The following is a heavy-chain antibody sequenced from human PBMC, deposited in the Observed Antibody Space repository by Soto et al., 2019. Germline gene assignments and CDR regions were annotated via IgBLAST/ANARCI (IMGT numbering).Heavy chain of an antibody. J-gene: IGHJ4*02. D-gene: IGHD2-8*01. Sequence: QVQLQESGPGLVKPSETLSLTCNVSGGPISSYYWSWIRQPPGKGLEWIGYSFYTGSINYNPSLKSRVTISLDTSKNQFSLKLSSVTAAETAVYYCASGRGMVDYLLVYWGQGTLVTVSS. CDR3: ASGRGMVDYLLVY. V-gene: IGHV4-59*01. CDR1: GGPISSYY. CDR2: SFYTGSI.